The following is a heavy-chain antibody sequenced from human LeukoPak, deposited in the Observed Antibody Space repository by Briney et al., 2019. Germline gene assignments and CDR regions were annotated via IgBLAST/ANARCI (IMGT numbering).Heavy chain of an antibody. D-gene: IGHD6-13*01. V-gene: IGHV1-2*02. CDR3: ARDPFPYSNLFDY. CDR2: INPNSGGT. J-gene: IGHJ4*02. CDR1: GYTFTGYY. Sequence: ASVKVSCKASGYTFTGYYMHWVRQAPGQGLEWMGWINPNSGGTNYAQKFQGRVTMTRDTSISTAYMELSRLRSDDTAVYYCARDPFPYSNLFDYWGQGTLVTVSS.